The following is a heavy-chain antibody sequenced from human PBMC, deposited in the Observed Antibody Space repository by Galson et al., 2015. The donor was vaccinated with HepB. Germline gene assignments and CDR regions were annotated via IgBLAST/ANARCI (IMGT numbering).Heavy chain of an antibody. Sequence: SLRLSCAASGFTFSSYWMSWVRQAPGKGLEWVANIKQDGSEKYYVDSVKGRFTISRDNAKNSLYLQMNSLRAEDTAVYYCARDGRAAAGTFCSWGQGTLVTVSS. CDR3: ARDGRAAAGTFCS. CDR2: IKQDGSEK. J-gene: IGHJ5*02. D-gene: IGHD6-13*01. V-gene: IGHV3-7*03. CDR1: GFTFSSYW.